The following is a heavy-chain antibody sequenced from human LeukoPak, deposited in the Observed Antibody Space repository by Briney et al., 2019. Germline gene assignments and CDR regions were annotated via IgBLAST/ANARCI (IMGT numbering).Heavy chain of an antibody. CDR3: ARRWDVGY. V-gene: IGHV3-66*02. CDR2: IYSGGST. D-gene: IGHD5-24*01. CDR1: GLTVSSNY. J-gene: IGHJ4*02. Sequence: AGGSLRLSCSASGLTVSSNYMSWVRQAPGKGLEWVSVIYSGGSTYYADSVKGRFTISRDNSKNTLYLQMNSLRAEDTAVYYCARRWDVGYWGQGTLVTVSS.